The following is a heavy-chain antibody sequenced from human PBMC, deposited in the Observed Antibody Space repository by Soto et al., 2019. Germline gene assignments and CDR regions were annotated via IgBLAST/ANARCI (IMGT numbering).Heavy chain of an antibody. V-gene: IGHV3-23*01. J-gene: IGHJ4*02. D-gene: IGHD6-19*01. Sequence: EVQLLESGGGLVQPGGSLRLSCAASGFTFSTYAMSWVRQAPGKGLEWVSAIFGSGASTFYADSVQGRFTVSSDNPSNTLYLQMNILRAEDTAVYYCAKEGSVAGMGYFVHWGQGTLVTVSS. CDR3: AKEGSVAGMGYFVH. CDR2: IFGSGAST. CDR1: GFTFSTYA.